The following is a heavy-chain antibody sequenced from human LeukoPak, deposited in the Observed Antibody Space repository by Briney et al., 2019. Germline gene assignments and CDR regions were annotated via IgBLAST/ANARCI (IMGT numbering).Heavy chain of an antibody. D-gene: IGHD6-13*01. J-gene: IGHJ4*02. CDR2: ISGSGGST. Sequence: GGSLRLSCAASGFTFSSYGMSWVRQAPGKGLEWVSAISGSGGSTYYADSVKGRFTISRDNSKNTLYLQMNSLRAEDTAVYYCAKPPGSSWYRPFDYWGQGTLVTVSS. CDR1: GFTFSSYG. V-gene: IGHV3-23*01. CDR3: AKPPGSSWYRPFDY.